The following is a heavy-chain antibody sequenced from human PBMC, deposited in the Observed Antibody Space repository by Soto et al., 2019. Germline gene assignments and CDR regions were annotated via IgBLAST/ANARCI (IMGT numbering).Heavy chain of an antibody. Sequence: SETLSLTCAVSGGSISSSSYYWGWIRQPPGEGLEWIGYIYHSGSTYYNPSLKSRVTISVDTSKNQFSLKLSSVTAADTAVYYCARVLFGRGNWFDPWGQGTLVTVSS. J-gene: IGHJ5*02. D-gene: IGHD3-3*01. CDR3: ARVLFGRGNWFDP. CDR2: IYHSGST. V-gene: IGHV4-39*07. CDR1: GGSISSSSYY.